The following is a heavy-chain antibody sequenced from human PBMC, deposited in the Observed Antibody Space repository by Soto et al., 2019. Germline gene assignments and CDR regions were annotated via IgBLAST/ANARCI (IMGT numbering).Heavy chain of an antibody. Sequence: GGSLRLSCAASGFTFSDYYMSWIRQAPGKGLEWVSYISSSGSYIYYADSVKGRFTISRDNAKNSLYLQMNSLRAEDTAVYYCARDTGNTAPSTLDYWGQGTLVTSPQ. D-gene: IGHD5-18*01. V-gene: IGHV3-11*04. CDR2: ISSSGSYI. CDR1: GFTFSDYY. J-gene: IGHJ4*02. CDR3: ARDTGNTAPSTLDY.